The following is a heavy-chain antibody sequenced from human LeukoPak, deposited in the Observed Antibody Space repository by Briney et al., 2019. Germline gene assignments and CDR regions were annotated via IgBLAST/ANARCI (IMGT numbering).Heavy chain of an antibody. J-gene: IGHJ4*02. Sequence: GESLKISCKGFGYRFTNYWIGWVRQMPGKGLEWMGIVYPADSDTRYSPSFQGQVTMSVDGSISTAYLQWSSLTASDTALYYCARGNPATGHIDYWGQGTLVTVSS. CDR3: ARGNPATGHIDY. CDR2: VYPADSDT. D-gene: IGHD6-13*01. CDR1: GYRFTNYW. V-gene: IGHV5-51*01.